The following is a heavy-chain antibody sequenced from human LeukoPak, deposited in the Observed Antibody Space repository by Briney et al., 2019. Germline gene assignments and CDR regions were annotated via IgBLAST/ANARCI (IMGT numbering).Heavy chain of an antibody. V-gene: IGHV3-7*01. CDR2: IKQDGSEK. CDR3: ARDRLHWVLYYDAFDI. J-gene: IGHJ3*02. D-gene: IGHD2-8*01. CDR1: GFTFSSYW. Sequence: PGGSLRLSCAASGFTFSSYWMSWVRQAPGKGLEWVANIKQDGSEKYYVDSVKGRFTISRDNAKNSLYLQMNSLRAEDTAVYYCARDRLHWVLYYDAFDIWGQGTMVTVSS.